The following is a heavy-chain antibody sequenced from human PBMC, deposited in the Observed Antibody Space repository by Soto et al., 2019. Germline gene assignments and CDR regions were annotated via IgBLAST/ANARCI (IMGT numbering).Heavy chain of an antibody. D-gene: IGHD3-22*01. J-gene: IGHJ4*02. Sequence: PGCSLRLSCAASGFSFSSYWMSWVRQAPGKGLEWVANIKQDGSEKYYVDSVKGRFTISRDNAKNSLYLQMNSLRAEDTAVYYCARPYYYDSSGYQPPFDYWGQGTLVTGSS. CDR2: IKQDGSEK. CDR3: ARPYYYDSSGYQPPFDY. V-gene: IGHV3-7*01. CDR1: GFSFSSYW.